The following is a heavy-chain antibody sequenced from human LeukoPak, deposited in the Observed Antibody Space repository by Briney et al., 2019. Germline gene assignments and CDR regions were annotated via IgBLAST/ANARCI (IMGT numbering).Heavy chain of an antibody. CDR1: GYTFTAYY. V-gene: IGHV1-2*06. J-gene: IGHJ4*02. Sequence: ASVKISCKASGYTFTAYYMHWVRHAPGHGLEWMGRINPNSGGTHYAQKFQGRVTMTTDTPISTANMELSRLRSDDTAVYYCARGGITIFGVPQTLVELSAYYFDYWGQGTLVSVSS. CDR3: ARGGITIFGVPQTLVELSAYYFDY. D-gene: IGHD3-3*01. CDR2: INPNSGGT.